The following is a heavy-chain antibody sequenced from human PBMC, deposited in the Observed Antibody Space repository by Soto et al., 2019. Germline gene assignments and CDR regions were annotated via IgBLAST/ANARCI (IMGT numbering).Heavy chain of an antibody. J-gene: IGHJ4*02. CDR1: GYTFTTYL. CDR2: IYPGDGNT. V-gene: IGHV1-3*01. Sequence: GASVKVSCKASGYTFTTYLMHWVRQAPGQRLEWMGWIYPGDGNTKYSQKFQGRVTITRDTSASTAYVELSSLTSEDTAVYYCARDPAWRNFFDYWGQGTLVTVSS. CDR3: ARDPAWRNFFDY. D-gene: IGHD3-3*01.